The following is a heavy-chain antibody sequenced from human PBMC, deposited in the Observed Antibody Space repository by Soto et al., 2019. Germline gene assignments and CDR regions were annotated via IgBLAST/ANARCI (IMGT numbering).Heavy chain of an antibody. J-gene: IGHJ6*02. D-gene: IGHD3-9*01. CDR3: ARPLRYYDIFSGSQSKYYYYYGMDV. V-gene: IGHV1-69*01. CDR1: GGTFSSYA. CDR2: IIPIFGTA. Sequence: QVQLVQSGAEVKKPGSSVKVSCKASGGTFSSYAISWVRQAPGQGLEWMGGIIPIFGTANYAQKFQGRVTITADESTSTAYMELSSLRSEDTAVYYCARPLRYYDIFSGSQSKYYYYYGMDVWGQGNTGTVSS.